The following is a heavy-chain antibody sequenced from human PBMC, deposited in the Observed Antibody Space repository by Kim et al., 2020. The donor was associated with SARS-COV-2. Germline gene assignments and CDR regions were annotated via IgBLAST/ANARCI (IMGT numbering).Heavy chain of an antibody. D-gene: IGHD2-2*01. CDR1: GFTFSSYD. V-gene: IGHV3-30*19. Sequence: GGSLRLSCAASGFTFSSYDMHWVRQAPGKGLEWVAVISYDGSNKYYADSVKGRFTISRDNSKNTLYQQMNSLRAEDTAVYYCARVYGLETKPAPGLQPYGMDVWGQGTTVTVSS. J-gene: IGHJ6*02. CDR3: ARVYGLETKPAPGLQPYGMDV. CDR2: ISYDGSNK.